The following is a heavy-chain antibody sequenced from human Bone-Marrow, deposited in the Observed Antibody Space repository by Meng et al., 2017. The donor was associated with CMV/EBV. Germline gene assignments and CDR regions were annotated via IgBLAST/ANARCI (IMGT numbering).Heavy chain of an antibody. V-gene: IGHV1-2*02. Sequence: SVKVSCKASGYSFTGYYIHWVRQAPGQGLEWMGWINPTSGDTIYARRFEGRVTMTRDTSISTAYMELSSLRSDDTAVFYCARWLELQNFDYWGQGTLVTISS. CDR3: ARWLELQNFDY. CDR2: INPTSGDT. CDR1: GYSFTGYY. D-gene: IGHD1-7*01. J-gene: IGHJ4*02.